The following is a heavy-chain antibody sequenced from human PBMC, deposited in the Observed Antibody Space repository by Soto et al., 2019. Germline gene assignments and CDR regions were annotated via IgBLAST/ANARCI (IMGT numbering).Heavy chain of an antibody. CDR3: AREEYSSSYTFDY. V-gene: IGHV3-33*01. Sequence: QPGGSLRLSCAASGFTFSSYGMHWVRQAPGKGLEWVAVIWYDGSNKYYADSVKGRFTISRDNSKNTLYLQMNSLRAEDTAVYYCAREEYSSSYTFDYWGQGTLVTVSS. D-gene: IGHD6-6*01. CDR1: GFTFSSYG. J-gene: IGHJ4*02. CDR2: IWYDGSNK.